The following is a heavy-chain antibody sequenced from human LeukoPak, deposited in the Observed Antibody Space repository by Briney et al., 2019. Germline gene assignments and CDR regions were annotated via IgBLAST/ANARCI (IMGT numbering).Heavy chain of an antibody. CDR3: ARDIAAPGSFSYYGMDV. J-gene: IGHJ6*02. Sequence: GGSLRLSCAASGFTFSSYSMNWVRQAPGKGLEWVSSISSSSSYIYYADSAKGRFTISRDNAKNSLYLQMNSLRAEDTAVYYCARDIAAPGSFSYYGMDVWGQGTTVTVSS. D-gene: IGHD6-13*01. V-gene: IGHV3-21*01. CDR1: GFTFSSYS. CDR2: ISSSSSYI.